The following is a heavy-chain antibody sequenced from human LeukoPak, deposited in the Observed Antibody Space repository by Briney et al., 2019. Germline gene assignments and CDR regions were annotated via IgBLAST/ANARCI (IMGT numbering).Heavy chain of an antibody. CDR3: ARLPRSVVGAFDI. CDR2: IYTSGST. Sequence: NSSETLSLTCTVSGGSISSGDYYWRWIRQPAGKGLEWIGRIYTSGSTNYNPSLKSRVTISVDTSKNQFSLKLSSVTAADTAVYYCARLPRSVVGAFDIWGQGTMVTVSS. J-gene: IGHJ3*02. CDR1: GGSISSGDYY. D-gene: IGHD1-26*01. V-gene: IGHV4-61*02.